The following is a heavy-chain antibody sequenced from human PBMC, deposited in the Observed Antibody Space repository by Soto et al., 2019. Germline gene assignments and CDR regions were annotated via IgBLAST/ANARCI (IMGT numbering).Heavy chain of an antibody. V-gene: IGHV3-21*01. D-gene: IGHD6-19*01. CDR1: GFTFSSYS. CDR3: ARDSSGWFINWFDP. CDR2: ISSSSSYI. Sequence: GGSLRLSCAASGFTFSSYSMNWVRQAPGKGLEWVSSISSSSSYIYYADSVKGRFTISRDNAKNSLYLQMNSLRAEDTAVYYCARDSSGWFINWFDPWGQGTLVTVSS. J-gene: IGHJ5*02.